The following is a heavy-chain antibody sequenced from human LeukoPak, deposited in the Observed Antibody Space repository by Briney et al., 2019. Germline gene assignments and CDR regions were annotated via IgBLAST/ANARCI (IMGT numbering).Heavy chain of an antibody. CDR1: GYTFTSYY. D-gene: IGHD5-12*01. V-gene: IGHV1-46*01. CDR3: AREATTLPFDY. J-gene: IGHJ4*02. CDR2: INPSGGST. Sequence: ASVKVSCKASGYTFTSYYMHWVRQAPGQGLEGMGIINPSGGSTSYAQKYRGRATMTTDTSPSTVYMELSSLRSEDTAVYYCAREATTLPFDYWGQGTLVTVSS.